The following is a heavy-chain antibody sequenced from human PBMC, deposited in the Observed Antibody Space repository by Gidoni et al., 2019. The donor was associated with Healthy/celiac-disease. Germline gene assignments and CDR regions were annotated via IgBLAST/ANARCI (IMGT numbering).Heavy chain of an antibody. J-gene: IGHJ4*02. D-gene: IGHD3-22*01. CDR1: GGTFSSYA. CDR2: IIPIFGTA. CDR3: ASVKTYYYDSSGYYPFDY. V-gene: IGHV1-69*06. Sequence: QVQLVQSGAEVKKPGSSVKVSCKASGGTFSSYAISWVRQAPGQGLEWMGGIIPIFGTANYAQKFQGRVTITADKSTSTAYMELSSLRSEDTAVYYCASVKTYYYDSSGYYPFDYWGQGTLVTVSS.